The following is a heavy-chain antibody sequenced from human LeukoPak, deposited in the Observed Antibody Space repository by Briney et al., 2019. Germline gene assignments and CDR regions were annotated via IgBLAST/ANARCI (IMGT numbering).Heavy chain of an antibody. J-gene: IGHJ4*02. V-gene: IGHV4-39*01. D-gene: IGHD6-19*01. Sequence: SETLSLTCTVSGGSISSSYYWGWIRQPPGKGLEWIGGIYYSGSTYYNPSLKSRVTISIDTSKNQFSLKLTSVTAADTAVYYCARTGYSTGWDRFSFVYWGQGTLVTVSS. CDR1: GGSISSSYY. CDR3: ARTGYSTGWDRFSFVY. CDR2: IYYSGST.